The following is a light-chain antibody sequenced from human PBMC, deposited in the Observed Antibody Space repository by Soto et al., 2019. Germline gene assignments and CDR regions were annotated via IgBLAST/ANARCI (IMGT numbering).Light chain of an antibody. CDR2: AS. J-gene: IGKJ3*01. CDR1: QSVSDSY. Sequence: EIVLTQSPGTLSLSPGERATLSCRASQSVSDSYLAWYQQKPGQAPRLLIYASSRATGIPDRFSGSGSGTGFTLTIRILEPEDFAVYYCQHYGTSALFGPGTKVDIK. CDR3: QHYGTSAL. V-gene: IGKV3-20*01.